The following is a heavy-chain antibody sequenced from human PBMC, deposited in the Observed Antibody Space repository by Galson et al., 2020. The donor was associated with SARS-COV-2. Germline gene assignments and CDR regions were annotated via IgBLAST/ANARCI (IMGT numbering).Heavy chain of an antibody. Sequence: AGSLRLSCAASGFTFSSYAMSWVRQAPGKGLEWVSAISGSGGSTYYAASVKGRFTISRDNSKNTLYLQMNSMRAEDTAIYYCAKDYDGSGSYSDAFYICGQVTMVTVSS. J-gene: IGHJ3*02. D-gene: IGHD3-10*01. CDR2: ISGSGGST. V-gene: IGHV3-23*01. CDR3: AKDYDGSGSYSDAFYI. CDR1: GFTFSSYA.